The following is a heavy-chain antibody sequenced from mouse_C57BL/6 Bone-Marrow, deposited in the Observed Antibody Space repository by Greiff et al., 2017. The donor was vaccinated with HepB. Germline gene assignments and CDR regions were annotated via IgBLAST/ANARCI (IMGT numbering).Heavy chain of an antibody. CDR3: AGGYYLPG. CDR1: GYTFTDYY. D-gene: IGHD2-3*01. J-gene: IGHJ3*01. V-gene: IGHV1-26*01. CDR2: INPNNGGT. Sequence: EVQLQQSGPELVKPGASVKISCKASGYTFTDYYMNWVKQSHGKSLEWIGDINPNNGGTSYNQKFKGKATLTVDKSSSTAYMELRSLTSEDSAVYYCAGGYYLPGWGQGTLVTVSA.